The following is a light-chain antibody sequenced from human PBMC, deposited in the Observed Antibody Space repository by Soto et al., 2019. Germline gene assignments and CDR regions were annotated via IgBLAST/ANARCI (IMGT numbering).Light chain of an antibody. Sequence: IQLTQFPSSLSASVGDRVTITCRASQGISSYLAWYQQKPGKAPKLLIYAASTLQSGVPSRFSGSGSGTEFTLTISSLQPEDFATYNCQQLNSYPLTFGGGTKVEIK. CDR2: AAS. V-gene: IGKV1-9*01. J-gene: IGKJ4*01. CDR1: QGISSY. CDR3: QQLNSYPLT.